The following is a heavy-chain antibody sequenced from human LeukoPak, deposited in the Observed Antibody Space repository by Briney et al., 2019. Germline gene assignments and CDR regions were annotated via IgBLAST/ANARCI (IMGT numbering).Heavy chain of an antibody. CDR2: ISSSSSYI. CDR1: GFAFSSHG. Sequence: GKSLRLSCAASGFAFSSHGIHWVRQAPGKGLEWVSSISSSSSYIYYADSVKGRFTISRDNAKNSLYLQMNSLRAEDTAVYYCARDSSSWYWKFDYWGQGTLVTVSS. V-gene: IGHV3-21*01. CDR3: ARDSSSWYWKFDY. D-gene: IGHD6-13*01. J-gene: IGHJ4*02.